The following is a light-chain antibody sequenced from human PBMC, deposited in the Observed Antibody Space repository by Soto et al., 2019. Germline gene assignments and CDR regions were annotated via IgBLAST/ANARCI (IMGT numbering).Light chain of an antibody. Sequence: SYELTQPPSVSVSPGKTARITCGGNNIGSQSVHWYQQKPGQAPVLVMFYDRVRPSGIPERFSGSNSGNTATLTISRVEAGDEADYYCQVWDSSSDHPGVFGGGTKVTVL. J-gene: IGLJ2*01. CDR3: QVWDSSSDHPGV. CDR2: YDR. CDR1: NIGSQS. V-gene: IGLV3-21*04.